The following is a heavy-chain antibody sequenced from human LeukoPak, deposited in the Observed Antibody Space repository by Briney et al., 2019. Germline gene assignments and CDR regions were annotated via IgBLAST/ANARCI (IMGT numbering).Heavy chain of an antibody. Sequence: GASVKVSCKASGYTFTGYYMHWVRQAPGQGLEWVGRINPNSGGTNYAQKFQGRVTMTRDTSISTAYMEVNRLRSDDTAVYYCARAHYYDSSGYYSYFDYWGQGTLVTVSS. CDR1: GYTFTGYY. D-gene: IGHD3-22*01. V-gene: IGHV1-2*06. CDR3: ARAHYYDSSGYYSYFDY. J-gene: IGHJ4*02. CDR2: INPNSGGT.